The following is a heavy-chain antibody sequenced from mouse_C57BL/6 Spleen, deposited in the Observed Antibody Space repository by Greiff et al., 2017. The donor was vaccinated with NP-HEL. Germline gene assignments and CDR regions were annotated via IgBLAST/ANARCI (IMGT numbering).Heavy chain of an antibody. V-gene: IGHV1-26*01. D-gene: IGHD1-1*01. CDR2: INPNNGGT. CDR3: ARREVSYYGSSFFDY. Sequence: VQLQQSGPELVKPGASVKISCKASGYTFTDYYMNWVKQSHGKSLEWIGDINPNNGGTSYNQKFKGKATLTVDKSSSTAYMELRSLTSEDSAVYYCARREVSYYGSSFFDYWGQGTTLTVSS. J-gene: IGHJ2*01. CDR1: GYTFTDYY.